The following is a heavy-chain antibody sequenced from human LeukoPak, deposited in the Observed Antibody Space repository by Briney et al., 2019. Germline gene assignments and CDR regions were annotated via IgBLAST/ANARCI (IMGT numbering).Heavy chain of an antibody. CDR3: ARATGVQGDCCSSTSCLSFDY. CDR2: IKEDGSEK. J-gene: IGHJ4*02. Sequence: GGSLRLSCAVSGFPFSNAWMSWVRQAPGKGLEWVANIKEDGSEKYYVDSVKGRFTISRDNAKNSLYLQMNSLRAEDTAVYYCARATGVQGDCCSSTSCLSFDYWGQGTLVTVSS. CDR1: GFPFSNAW. V-gene: IGHV3-7*01. D-gene: IGHD2-2*01.